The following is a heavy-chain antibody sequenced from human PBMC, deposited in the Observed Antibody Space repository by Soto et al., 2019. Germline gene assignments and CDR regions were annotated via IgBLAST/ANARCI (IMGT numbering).Heavy chain of an antibody. Sequence: NLSETLSLTCTVSGGSISSSNYYWGWIRQPPGKGLEWIGSIYYSGSTYYNPSLKSRVTISVDTSKNQFSLKLSSVTAADTAVYYCARPLLVGAAAAYFDYWGQGTPVTVSS. CDR3: ARPLLVGAAAAYFDY. CDR2: IYYSGST. CDR1: GGSISSSNYY. J-gene: IGHJ4*02. V-gene: IGHV4-39*01. D-gene: IGHD1-26*01.